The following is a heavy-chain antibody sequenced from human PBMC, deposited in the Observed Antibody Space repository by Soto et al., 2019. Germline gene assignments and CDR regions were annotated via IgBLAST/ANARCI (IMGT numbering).Heavy chain of an antibody. CDR1: DGSSNNYY. D-gene: IGHD3-10*01. J-gene: IGHJ4*02. V-gene: IGHV4-34*01. Sequence: QVQLQQWGAGLLKPSETLSLTCAVYDGSSNNYYWSWIRQPPGKGLEWIGEINHSGNTNYNASLKSRVTISEDTSKKQFSLELRFVTAADTAVYYCARGGLIRGVLYYWGQGTLVTVSS. CDR3: ARGGLIRGVLYY. CDR2: INHSGNT.